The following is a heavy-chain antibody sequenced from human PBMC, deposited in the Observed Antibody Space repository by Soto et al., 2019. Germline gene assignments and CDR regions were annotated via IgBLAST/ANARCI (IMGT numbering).Heavy chain of an antibody. CDR2: IYNSGST. CDR1: GGSISSTGYY. Sequence: SETLSLTCSVSGGSISSTGYYWVWIRLPPGKGLEWIGSIYNSGSTYYNPSLKSRVTISVDTSKNLFSLRLSSVTAADTAVYYCARGRTTMTVSFSSRGGNWFDPWGQGTLVTVSS. D-gene: IGHD3-22*01. V-gene: IGHV4-39*01. J-gene: IGHJ5*02. CDR3: ARGRTTMTVSFSSRGGNWFDP.